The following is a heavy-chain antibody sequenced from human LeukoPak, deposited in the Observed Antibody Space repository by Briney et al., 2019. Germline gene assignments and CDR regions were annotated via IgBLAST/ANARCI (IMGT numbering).Heavy chain of an antibody. Sequence: PSQTLPLTCTVSGGSISSGGYYWSWIRQHPGKGLEWIGYIYYSGSTYYNPSLKSRVTISVDTSKNQFSLKLSSVTAADTAVYYCARGGGYCSSTSCRGPYYFDYWGQGTLVTVSS. D-gene: IGHD2-2*01. CDR1: GGSISSGGYY. J-gene: IGHJ4*02. CDR3: ARGGGYCSSTSCRGPYYFDY. V-gene: IGHV4-31*03. CDR2: IYYSGST.